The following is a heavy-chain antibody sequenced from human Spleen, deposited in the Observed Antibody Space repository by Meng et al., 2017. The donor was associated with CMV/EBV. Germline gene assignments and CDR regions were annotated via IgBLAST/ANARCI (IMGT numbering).Heavy chain of an antibody. V-gene: IGHV4-59*01. CDR1: NDSISTYY. J-gene: IGHJ3*02. CDR3: ARATSRADDAFDI. CDR2: VYYSGST. Sequence: GPLRLSCTVSNDSISTYYWNWVRQPPGKGLEWIGYVYYSGSTNYNPSLKSRLTMSIDTSKKQFSLKLSSVSPADTAVYYCARATSRADDAFDIWGQGTMVTVSS.